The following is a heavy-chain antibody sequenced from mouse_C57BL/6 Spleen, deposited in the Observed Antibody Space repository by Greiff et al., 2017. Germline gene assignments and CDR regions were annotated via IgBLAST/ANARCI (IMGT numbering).Heavy chain of an antibody. CDR3: ARHWDLWYFDV. V-gene: IGHV5-6*01. CDR2: ISSGGSYT. Sequence: EVQLVESGGDLVKPGGSLKLSCAASGFTFSSYGMSWVRQTPDKRLEWVATISSGGSYTYYPASVKGRFTISRDNAKNTLYLQMSSLKSEDTAMYYCARHWDLWYFDVWGTGTTVTVSS. CDR1: GFTFSSYG. D-gene: IGHD4-1*01. J-gene: IGHJ1*03.